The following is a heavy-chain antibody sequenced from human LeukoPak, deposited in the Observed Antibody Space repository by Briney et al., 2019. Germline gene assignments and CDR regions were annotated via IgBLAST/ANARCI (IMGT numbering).Heavy chain of an antibody. CDR1: GGSISSSSYY. J-gene: IGHJ5*02. Sequence: SETLSLTCTVSGGSISSSSYYWGWIRQPPGKGLEWIGSIYYSGSTNYNPSLKSRVTMSVDTSKNQFSLKLSSVTAADTAVYYCARTMVRTYYNWFDPWGQGTLVTVSS. CDR2: IYYSGST. D-gene: IGHD3-10*01. CDR3: ARTMVRTYYNWFDP. V-gene: IGHV4-39*07.